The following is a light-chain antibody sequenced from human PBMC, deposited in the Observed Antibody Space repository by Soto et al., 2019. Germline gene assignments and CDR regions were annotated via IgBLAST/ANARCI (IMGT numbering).Light chain of an antibody. CDR3: QQYNSYST. J-gene: IGKJ1*01. CDR1: QSISSW. Sequence: DIKMTQSPSTLSAYVGDRVTITCRASQSISSWLAWYQQKPGKAPKLLIYKASSLESGVPSRFSGSGSGTEFTLTISSLQPDDFATYYCQQYNSYSTFCQGTKVDVK. CDR2: KAS. V-gene: IGKV1-5*03.